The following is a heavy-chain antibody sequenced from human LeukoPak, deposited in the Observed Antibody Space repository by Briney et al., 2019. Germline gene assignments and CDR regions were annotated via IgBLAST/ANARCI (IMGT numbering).Heavy chain of an antibody. V-gene: IGHV3-21*01. CDR3: ARGEPDIVVVVAATPPPDYGMDV. D-gene: IGHD2-15*01. CDR1: GFTFSSYS. J-gene: IGHJ6*02. Sequence: GGSLRLSCAASGFTFSSYSMNWVRQAPGKGLEWVSSISSSSSYIYYADSVKGRFTISRDNAKNSLYLQMNSLRAEDTAVYYCARGEPDIVVVVAATPPPDYGMDVWGQGTTVTVSS. CDR2: ISSSSSYI.